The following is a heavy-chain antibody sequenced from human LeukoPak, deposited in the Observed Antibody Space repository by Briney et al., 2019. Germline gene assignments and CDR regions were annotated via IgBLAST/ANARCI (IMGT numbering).Heavy chain of an antibody. J-gene: IGHJ5*02. Sequence: SETLSLTCTVSGGSISSYYWSWIRQPPGKGLEWIGYIYYSGSTNYNPSLKSRVILSLDTSNNHFSLKLISVTAADTAVYYCARDSGTTGEVKFDPWGQGMLVTVSS. CDR3: ARDSGTTGEVKFDP. CDR1: GGSISSYY. V-gene: IGHV4-59*12. CDR2: IYYSGST. D-gene: IGHD3-10*01.